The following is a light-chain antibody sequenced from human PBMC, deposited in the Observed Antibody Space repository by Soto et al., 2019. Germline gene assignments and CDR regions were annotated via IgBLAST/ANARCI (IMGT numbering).Light chain of an antibody. J-gene: IGKJ1*01. V-gene: IGKV3-20*01. CDR2: DAS. Sequence: EIVLTQSPGTLSLSPGERATLSCGASQYLSRSYLAWYQQRPGQAPRLVIYDASRRATGIPDRFSGSGSATEFTLTIDRLEPEDFAVYYCQQSGDSVCTVGQGTRVEIK. CDR1: QYLSRSY. CDR3: QQSGDSVCT.